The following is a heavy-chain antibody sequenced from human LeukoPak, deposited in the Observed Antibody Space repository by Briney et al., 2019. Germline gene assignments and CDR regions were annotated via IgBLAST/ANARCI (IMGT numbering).Heavy chain of an antibody. CDR2: VLRTGNT. J-gene: IGHJ5*02. CDR1: GYSISTAYY. D-gene: IGHD6-13*01. Sequence: SETLSLTCSVSGYSISTAYYWGWIRQPPGKGLEWIGSVLRTGNTHYSSSLKSRVTISMDRSKNQFSLRLRSVTASDTGVYYCAREGTHNTTWYHWFDPWGQGILVTVSS. CDR3: AREGTHNTTWYHWFDP. V-gene: IGHV4-38-2*02.